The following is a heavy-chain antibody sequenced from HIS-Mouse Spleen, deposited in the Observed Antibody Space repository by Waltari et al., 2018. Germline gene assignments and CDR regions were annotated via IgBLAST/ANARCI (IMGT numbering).Heavy chain of an antibody. CDR1: GYTFTSYD. CDR3: ARIGSHRRGYSYGYWFDP. Sequence: QVQLVQSGAEVKKPGASVKVSCKASGYTFTSYDINWVRQATGQGLEWMGWMTPHSGNTGYAQKFQGRVTMTRNTSISTAYMELSSLRSEDTAVYYCARIGSHRRGYSYGYWFDPWGQGTLVTVSS. V-gene: IGHV1-8*01. CDR2: MTPHSGNT. D-gene: IGHD5-18*01. J-gene: IGHJ5*02.